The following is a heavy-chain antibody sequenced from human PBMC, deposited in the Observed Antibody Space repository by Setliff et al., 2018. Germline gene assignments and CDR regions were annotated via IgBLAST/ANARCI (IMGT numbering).Heavy chain of an antibody. Sequence: SVKVSCKAFGGTFSNSAINWVRQAPGQGLEWMGGIIPIRGAAGYAQKFQGKVIITADGSTSTAYMELTSLRSDDAAVYYCASSSGWIPWIQHWGPGTLVTVSS. D-gene: IGHD3-10*01. CDR1: GGTFSNSA. V-gene: IGHV1-69*13. CDR3: ASSSGWIPWIQH. J-gene: IGHJ1*01. CDR2: IIPIRGAA.